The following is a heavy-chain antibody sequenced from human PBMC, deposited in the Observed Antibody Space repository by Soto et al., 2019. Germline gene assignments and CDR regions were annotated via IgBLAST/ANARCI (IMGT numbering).Heavy chain of an antibody. D-gene: IGHD3-16*01. V-gene: IGHV3-53*01. CDR2: VHGGGST. Sequence: VQLVESGGGLMQPGGSLRLSCAASGFTVSNNHMTWVRQAAGKGLELVSFVHGGGSTSYADSVKGRFTISRDNSKNTLCLQMDSLRAEDTAIYYCAGRLTTAASLDYWGRGTLVTVSS. CDR1: GFTVSNNH. CDR3: AGRLTTAASLDY. J-gene: IGHJ4*02.